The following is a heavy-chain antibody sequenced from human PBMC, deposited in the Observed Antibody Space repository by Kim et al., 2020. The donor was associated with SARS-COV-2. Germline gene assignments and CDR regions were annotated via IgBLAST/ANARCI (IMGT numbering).Heavy chain of an antibody. CDR1: GFIFNDYA. CDR2: INRDATRT. Sequence: GGSLRLSCEASGFIFNDYAMHWVRQAPGKGLEWVSMINRDATRTDYADSVRGRFTISRDNTKNSLYLQMGSLRSEDTGIYYCIKDHPSLDVWGQGTTVTVSS. CDR3: IKDHPSLDV. J-gene: IGHJ6*02. V-gene: IGHV3-43*02.